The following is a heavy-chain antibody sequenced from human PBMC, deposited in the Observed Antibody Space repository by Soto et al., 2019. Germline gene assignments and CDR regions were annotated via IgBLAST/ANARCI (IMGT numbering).Heavy chain of an antibody. CDR1: GGTFSNST. J-gene: IGHJ4*02. CDR2: LIPILGLA. V-gene: IGHV1-69*02. Sequence: QVQLVQSGAEVRKPGSSVKVSCQASGGTFSNSTVTWVRPAPGQGLEWMGRLIPILGLANYAQKFRGRLTITADKSTTTAYMELRRLRSEDTAIYYCARFKLGDDYWGQGTLVTVSS. CDR3: ARFKLGDDY. D-gene: IGHD5-12*01.